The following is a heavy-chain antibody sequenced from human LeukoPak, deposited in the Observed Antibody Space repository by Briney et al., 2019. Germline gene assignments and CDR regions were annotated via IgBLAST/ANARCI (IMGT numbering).Heavy chain of an antibody. D-gene: IGHD6-6*01. J-gene: IGHJ4*02. V-gene: IGHV1-18*01. Sequence: GASVKVSCKASGYTFTSYGISWVRQAPGQGLEWMGWISAYNGNTNYAQKLQGRVTMTTDTSTSTAYMELRSLGSDDTAVYYCARDAPYSSSPQHPDYWGQGTLVTVSS. CDR1: GYTFTSYG. CDR2: ISAYNGNT. CDR3: ARDAPYSSSPQHPDY.